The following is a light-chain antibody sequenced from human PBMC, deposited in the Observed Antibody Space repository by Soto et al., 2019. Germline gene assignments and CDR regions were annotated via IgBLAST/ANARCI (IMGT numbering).Light chain of an antibody. CDR2: AAS. Sequence: DIQMTQSPSSVSASIGDRVTITCRASQGISTWLAWYQQKPGKPPTLLIYAASSLRSGVPSRFSGSGSGTDFTLTITSLQAEDFATYYCQQANNFPYTFGQGTKLEIK. CDR1: QGISTW. CDR3: QQANNFPYT. V-gene: IGKV1-12*01. J-gene: IGKJ2*01.